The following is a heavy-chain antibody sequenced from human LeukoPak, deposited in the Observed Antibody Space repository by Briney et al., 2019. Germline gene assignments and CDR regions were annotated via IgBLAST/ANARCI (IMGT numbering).Heavy chain of an antibody. D-gene: IGHD3-10*01. Sequence: GGSLRLSCAASGFTVSSNYMSWVRQAPGKGLGWVSVIYSGGSTYYADSVKGRFTISRDNAKNTLYLQMNSLRAEDTAVYYCARDYGRSRDYGMDVWGQGTTVTVSS. CDR1: GFTVSSNY. CDR3: ARDYGRSRDYGMDV. J-gene: IGHJ6*02. V-gene: IGHV3-53*01. CDR2: IYSGGST.